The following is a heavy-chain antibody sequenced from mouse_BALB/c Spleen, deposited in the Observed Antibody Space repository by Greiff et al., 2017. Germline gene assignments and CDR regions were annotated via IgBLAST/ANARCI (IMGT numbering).Heavy chain of an antibody. CDR2: ISYSGST. CDR1: GYSITSDYA. D-gene: IGHD1-1*01. V-gene: IGHV3-2*02. CDR3: ARGPYYGSREAMDY. J-gene: IGHJ4*01. Sequence: ESGPGLVKPSQSLSLTCTVTGYSITSDYAWNWIRQFPGNKLEWMGYISYSGSTSYNPSLKSRISITRDTSKNQFFLQLNSVTTEDTATYYCARGPYYGSREAMDYWGQGTSVTVSS.